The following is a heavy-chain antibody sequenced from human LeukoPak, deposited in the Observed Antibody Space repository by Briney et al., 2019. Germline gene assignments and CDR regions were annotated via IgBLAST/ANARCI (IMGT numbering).Heavy chain of an antibody. J-gene: IGHJ1*01. CDR1: GFTFSSYA. D-gene: IGHD6-19*01. CDR3: AKGASSGWYTPSDYFQH. CDR2: ISGSGGST. V-gene: IGHV3-23*01. Sequence: GGSLRLSCAASGFTFSSYAMSWVRQAPGKGLDWVSAISGSGGSTYYADSVKGRFTISRDNSKNTLYLQMNSLRAEDTAVYYCAKGASSGWYTPSDYFQHWGQGTLVTVSS.